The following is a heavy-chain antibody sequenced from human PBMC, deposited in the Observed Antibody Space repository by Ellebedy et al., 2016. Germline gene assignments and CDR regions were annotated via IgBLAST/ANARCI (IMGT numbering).Heavy chain of an antibody. D-gene: IGHD5-24*01. V-gene: IGHV3-30-3*01. J-gene: IGHJ4*02. CDR3: AKDGRDGYNYVAY. CDR1: GFTFSSYA. CDR2: ISYDGSNK. Sequence: GESLKISXAASGFTFSSYAMHWVRQAPGKGLEWVAVISYDGSNKYYADSVKGRFTISRDNSKNTLYLQMNSLRAEDTAVYYCAKDGRDGYNYVAYWGQGTLVTVSS.